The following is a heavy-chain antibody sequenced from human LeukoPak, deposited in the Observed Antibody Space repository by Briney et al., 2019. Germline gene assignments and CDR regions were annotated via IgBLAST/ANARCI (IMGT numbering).Heavy chain of an antibody. CDR2: SSSSGSTM. CDR1: GFTLSDYY. V-gene: IGHV3-11*01. D-gene: IGHD3/OR15-3a*01. J-gene: IGHJ4*02. CDR3: ARRRDFIDY. Sequence: GGSLRLSCAASGFTLSDYYMSWIRQAPGEGLEWVSYSSSSGSTMYYADSVKGRFAISRDNAKNSLYLQMNSLRAEDTAVYYCARRRDFIDYWGQGTLVTVSS.